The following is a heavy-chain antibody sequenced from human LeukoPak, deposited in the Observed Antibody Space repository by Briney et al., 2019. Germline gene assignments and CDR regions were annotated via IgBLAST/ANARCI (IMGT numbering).Heavy chain of an antibody. Sequence: GESLKISCEVSGHRFTNHWIGWVRQMPGKGLEWMGIIYPADSDIRYSPSFQGQVTISADKSISTAYLQWSSLKASDTAMYYCARQEYCSGGSCYTWFDPWGQGTLVTVSS. CDR3: ARQEYCSGGSCYTWFDP. CDR1: GHRFTNHW. D-gene: IGHD2-15*01. CDR2: IYPADSDI. J-gene: IGHJ5*02. V-gene: IGHV5-51*01.